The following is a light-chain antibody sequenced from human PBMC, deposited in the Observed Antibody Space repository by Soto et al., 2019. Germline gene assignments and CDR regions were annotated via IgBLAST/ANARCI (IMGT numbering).Light chain of an antibody. CDR1: ESVSSSY. CDR3: QQYGNSPLT. CDR2: GAS. J-gene: IGKJ1*01. Sequence: EIVLTQSPGTLSLSPGERATLSCRASESVSSSYLAWYQQKPGQAPRLLIYGASTRATGVPDRFSGSGSGTDFTLTISRLEPEDFAVYYCQQYGNSPLTFGQGPQVEIK. V-gene: IGKV3-20*01.